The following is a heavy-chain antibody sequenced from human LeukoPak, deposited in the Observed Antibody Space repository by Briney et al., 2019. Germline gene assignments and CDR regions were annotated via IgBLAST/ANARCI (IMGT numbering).Heavy chain of an antibody. CDR3: ARDIPPYFLCYIDY. D-gene: IGHD2/OR15-2a*01. CDR2: ISAYNGNA. J-gene: IGHJ4*02. V-gene: IGHV1-18*01. Sequence: ASVTVSCKASGYTFTSYGISWVRQAPGQGLEWMGWISAYNGNANYAQTLQGSVTMTTDTSTSTAYLELRSLRSDDTAVYYCARDIPPYFLCYIDYWGQGTLDSVSS. CDR1: GYTFTSYG.